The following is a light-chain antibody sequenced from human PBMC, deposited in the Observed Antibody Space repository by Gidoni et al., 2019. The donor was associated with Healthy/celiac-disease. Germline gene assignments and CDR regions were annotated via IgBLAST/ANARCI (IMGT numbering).Light chain of an antibody. J-gene: IGKJ1*01. CDR3: QQYYNSWT. V-gene: IGKV1-5*01. Sequence: DIQMTQSPSTLSASGGDRVTITCRASQSIGSWLAWYQQKPGKAPKLLIYDGSILESGVPSRFSGTRSGTEFTLAISSLQPDDFATYYCQQYYNSWTFGQGTKVEIK. CDR2: DGS. CDR1: QSIGSW.